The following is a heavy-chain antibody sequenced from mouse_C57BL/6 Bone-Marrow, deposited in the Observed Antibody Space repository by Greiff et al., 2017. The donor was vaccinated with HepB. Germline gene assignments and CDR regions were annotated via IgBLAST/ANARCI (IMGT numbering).Heavy chain of an antibody. V-gene: IGHV1-76*01. Sequence: QVHVKQSGAELVRPGASVKLSCKASGYTFTDYYINWVKQRPGQGLEWIARIYPGSGNTYYNEKFKGKATLTAEKSSSTAYMQLSSLTSEDSAVYFCARLGGLFYAMDYWGQGTSVTVSS. CDR3: ARLGGLFYAMDY. CDR2: IYPGSGNT. D-gene: IGHD3-3*01. CDR1: GYTFTDYY. J-gene: IGHJ4*01.